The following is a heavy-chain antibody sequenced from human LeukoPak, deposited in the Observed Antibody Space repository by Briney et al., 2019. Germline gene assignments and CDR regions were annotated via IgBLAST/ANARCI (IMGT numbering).Heavy chain of an antibody. CDR3: AKLEGANYGMDV. J-gene: IGHJ6*02. Sequence: GGSLRLSCAASGFTFSSYWMSWVRQAPGKGLEWVSAISGSGGSTYYADSVKGRFTISRDNSKNTLYLQMNSLRAEDTAVYYCAKLEGANYGMDVWGQGTTVTVSS. D-gene: IGHD1-26*01. CDR2: ISGSGGST. V-gene: IGHV3-23*01. CDR1: GFTFSSYW.